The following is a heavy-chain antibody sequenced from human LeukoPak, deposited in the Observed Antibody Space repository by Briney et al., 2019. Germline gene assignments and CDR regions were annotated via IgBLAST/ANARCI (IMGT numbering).Heavy chain of an antibody. J-gene: IGHJ6*04. CDR3: ARRLPYYGMDV. V-gene: IGHV3-48*03. Sequence: GRSLRLSCAASGFTFRTYEMSWVRQAPGKGLEGVSNIGRRGISTWYADSVKGRFTISRDSAKNSLCLQMNSLTVEDTAVYYCARRLPYYGMDVWGKGTTVTVSS. CDR1: GFTFRTYE. CDR2: IGRRGIST.